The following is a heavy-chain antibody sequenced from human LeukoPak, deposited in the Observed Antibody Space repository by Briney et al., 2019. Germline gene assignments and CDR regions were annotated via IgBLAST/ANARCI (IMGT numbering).Heavy chain of an antibody. D-gene: IGHD2-2*01. V-gene: IGHV3-30*02. CDR1: GFTFSSYG. CDR3: AKDLSMIWCSTTTCSYFDY. CDR2: IRYDGSNK. J-gene: IGHJ4*02. Sequence: GGSLRLSCAASGFTFSSYGIHWVRQAPGKGLEWVAFIRYDGSNKYYADSVKGRFTISRGNSKSTLYLQMNSLRAEDTPVYYCAKDLSMIWCSTTTCSYFDYWGQGTLVTVSS.